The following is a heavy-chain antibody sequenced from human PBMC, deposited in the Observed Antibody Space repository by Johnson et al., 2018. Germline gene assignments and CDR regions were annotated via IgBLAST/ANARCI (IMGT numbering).Heavy chain of an antibody. V-gene: IGHV4-34*01. D-gene: IGHD6-13*01. J-gene: IGHJ1*01. Sequence: QVQLQQWGAGLLKPSETLSLTCAVYGGSFSGYYWSWIRQPPGKGLEWIGEINHSGSTNYNPSLKSRVTISVETSKNQFSLKLSSVAAADTDVYYCARITPAAGNVGYFQHWGQGTLVTVSS. CDR1: GGSFSGYY. CDR3: ARITPAAGNVGYFQH. CDR2: INHSGST.